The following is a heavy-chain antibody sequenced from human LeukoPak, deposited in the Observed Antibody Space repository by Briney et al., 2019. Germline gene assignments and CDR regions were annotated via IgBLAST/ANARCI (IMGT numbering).Heavy chain of an antibody. CDR2: IKRDQSTT. J-gene: IGHJ6*04. CDR1: GFTYSRHW. V-gene: IGHV3-74*01. CDR3: AREYNYDLDV. Sequence: GGSLRLPCGPSGFTYSRHWMLWVRQAPGKGLVGVSRIKRDQSTTNYADSVKGRFTISRDNAKNTLYLQMNSLRAEDTAVYYCAREYNYDLDVWGKGTTVTVSS.